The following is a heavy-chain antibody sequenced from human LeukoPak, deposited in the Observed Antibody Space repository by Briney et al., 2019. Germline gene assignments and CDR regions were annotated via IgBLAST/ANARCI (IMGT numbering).Heavy chain of an antibody. J-gene: IGHJ4*02. CDR1: GFTFSSYS. CDR2: ISSSSSYI. V-gene: IGHV3-21*04. CDR3: AKAPPYCSSTSCYFDY. Sequence: PGGSLRLSCAASGFTFSSYSMNWVRQAPGKGLEWVSSISSSSSYIYYADSVKGRFTISRDNSKNTLYLQMNSLRAEDTAVYYCAKAPPYCSSTSCYFDYWGQGTLVTVSS. D-gene: IGHD2-2*01.